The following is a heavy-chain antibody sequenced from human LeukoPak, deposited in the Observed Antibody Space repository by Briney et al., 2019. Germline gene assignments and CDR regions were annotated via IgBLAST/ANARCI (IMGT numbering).Heavy chain of an antibody. Sequence: GSLRLSCAASGYAVKSSYMNWVRQAPGKGLEWVSVLYAGGESYYADSVLGRFTISRDNSNNTVFLEMNSLTADDTAVYFCARDSAGNQYSSGNFDLWGQGTLVTVSS. D-gene: IGHD3-10*01. CDR3: ARDSAGNQYSSGNFDL. V-gene: IGHV3-53*01. CDR1: GYAVKSSY. J-gene: IGHJ4*02. CDR2: LYAGGES.